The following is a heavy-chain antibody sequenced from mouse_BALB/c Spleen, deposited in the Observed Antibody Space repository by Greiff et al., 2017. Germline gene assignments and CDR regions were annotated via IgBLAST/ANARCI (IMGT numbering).Heavy chain of an antibody. V-gene: IGHV5-17*02. CDR1: GFTFSSFG. D-gene: IGHD1-1*01. CDR2: ISSGSSTI. J-gene: IGHJ4*01. Sequence: EVQGVESGGGLVQPGGSRKLSCAASGFTFSSFGMHWVRQAPEKGLEWVAYISSGSSTIYYADTVKGRFTISRDNPKNTLFLQMTSLRSEDTAMYYCARSTTVVGRGYAMDYWGQGTSVTVSS. CDR3: ARSTTVVGRGYAMDY.